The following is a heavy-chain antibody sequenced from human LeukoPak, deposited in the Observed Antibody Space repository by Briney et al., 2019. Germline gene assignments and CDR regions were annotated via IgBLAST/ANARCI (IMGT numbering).Heavy chain of an antibody. CDR3: ARQEYCSGGSCYTWFDP. Sequence: GGSLKISCKDSGYRFSSYWIAWVRQMPGKGLEYIGIIYPGDSDIRYSPSFQGQVTISADKSISTAYLQWSSLKASDTAMYYCARQEYCSGGSCYTWFDPWGQGTLVTVSS. D-gene: IGHD2-15*01. CDR2: IYPGDSDI. J-gene: IGHJ5*02. CDR1: GYRFSSYW. V-gene: IGHV5-51*01.